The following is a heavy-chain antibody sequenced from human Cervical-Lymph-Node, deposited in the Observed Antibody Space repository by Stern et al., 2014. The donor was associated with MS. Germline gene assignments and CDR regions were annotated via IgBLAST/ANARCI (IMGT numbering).Heavy chain of an antibody. D-gene: IGHD6-19*01. CDR1: GFTLNKAW. CDR3: TTYSIDCGCFHH. CDR2: ILSKPDGGTT. J-gene: IGHJ1*01. Sequence: VQLVESGGGLVTPGGSLRLSCAASGFTLNKAWMSWVRQAQGKGLEWVGRILSKPDGGTTYYTAPVKGRLSISIDDSKITLYLQMDSLKTEYTSVYYCTTYSIDCGCFHHWGQGTLVTVSS. V-gene: IGHV3-15*01.